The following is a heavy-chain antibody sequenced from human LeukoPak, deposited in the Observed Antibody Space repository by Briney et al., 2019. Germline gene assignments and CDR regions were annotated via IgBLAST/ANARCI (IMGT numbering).Heavy chain of an antibody. Sequence: GGSLRLSCAASGFTFSNSWMSWVRQAPGKGLEWGSVIYSGGSTYYADSGKGRFTISRHNSKNTLHLQMNSLRAEDTAVYYCARRIAAAAFDIWGQGTMVTVSS. CDR3: ARRIAAAAFDI. D-gene: IGHD6-13*01. CDR1: GFTFSNSW. CDR2: IYSGGST. J-gene: IGHJ3*02. V-gene: IGHV3-53*04.